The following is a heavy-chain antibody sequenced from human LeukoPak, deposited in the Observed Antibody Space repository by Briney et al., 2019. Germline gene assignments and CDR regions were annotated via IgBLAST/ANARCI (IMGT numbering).Heavy chain of an antibody. D-gene: IGHD3-22*01. J-gene: IGHJ3*02. V-gene: IGHV1-2*02. CDR3: ARYFYDSGGSSSDAFDI. CDR1: GYTFTGYY. CDR2: INPNSGGT. Sequence: ASVKVSCKTSGYTFTGYYMHWVRQAPGQGREWMGWINPNSGGTNYTQRFQGRVTMTRDTSMSTAYMELSRLRSDDSAVYYCARYFYDSGGSSSDAFDIWGQGTMVTVSS.